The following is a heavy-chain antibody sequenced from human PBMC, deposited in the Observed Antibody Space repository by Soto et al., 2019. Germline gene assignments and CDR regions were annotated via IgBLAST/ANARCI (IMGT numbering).Heavy chain of an antibody. CDR2: IIPIFGTA. D-gene: IGHD2-15*01. J-gene: IGHJ6*02. CDR1: GGTFSSYA. V-gene: IGHV1-69*01. CDR3: ARDRLGYCSGGSCREYGMDV. Sequence: QVQPVQSGAEVKKPGSPVKVSCKASGGTFSSYAISWVRQAPGQGLEWMGGIIPIFGTANYAQKFQGRVTITADESTSTAYMELSSLRSEDTAVYYCARDRLGYCSGGSCREYGMDVWGQGTTVTVSS.